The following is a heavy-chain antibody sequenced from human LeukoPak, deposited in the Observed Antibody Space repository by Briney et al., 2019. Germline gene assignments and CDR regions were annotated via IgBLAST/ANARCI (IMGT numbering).Heavy chain of an antibody. CDR3: ARTPPAYCSGGSCYIDY. Sequence: GGSLRLSCAASGFTFDDYGMSWVRQAPGKGPEWVSGINWNGGSTGYADSVKGRFTISRDNAKNSLYLQMNSLRAEDTALYYCARTPPAYCSGGSCYIDYWGQGTLVTVSS. D-gene: IGHD2-15*01. V-gene: IGHV3-20*04. CDR1: GFTFDDYG. J-gene: IGHJ4*02. CDR2: INWNGGST.